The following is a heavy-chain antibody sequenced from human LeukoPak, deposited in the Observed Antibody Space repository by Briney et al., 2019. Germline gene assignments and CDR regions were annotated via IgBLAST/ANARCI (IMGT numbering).Heavy chain of an antibody. CDR1: GFTVSSSY. V-gene: IGHV3-53*05. Sequence: GGSLRLSCATSGFTVSSSYLSWVRQAPGKGLEWVSVIYSDGSTYYADSVKGRFTISRDNSKNTLFLQMNSLRSDDTAVYYCARDLPDCSSTSCYLFDYWGQGTLVTVSS. D-gene: IGHD2-2*01. J-gene: IGHJ4*02. CDR3: ARDLPDCSSTSCYLFDY. CDR2: IYSDGST.